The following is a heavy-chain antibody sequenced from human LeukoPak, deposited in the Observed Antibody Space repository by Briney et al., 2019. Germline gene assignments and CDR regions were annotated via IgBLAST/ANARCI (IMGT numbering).Heavy chain of an antibody. Sequence: GESLKISCKGSGYSFTSYWIGWVRQMPGKGLEWMGIIYPGDSDTRYSPSFQGQVTISVDKSITTAYLQWSSLKASDTAMYYCARPIHCSTTSCSFDYWGQGTLVTVSS. CDR2: IYPGDSDT. CDR3: ARPIHCSTTSCSFDY. D-gene: IGHD2-2*01. J-gene: IGHJ4*02. V-gene: IGHV5-51*01. CDR1: GYSFTSYW.